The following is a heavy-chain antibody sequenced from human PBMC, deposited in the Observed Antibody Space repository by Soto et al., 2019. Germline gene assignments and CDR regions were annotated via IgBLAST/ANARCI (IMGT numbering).Heavy chain of an antibody. CDR3: ARSSGIAVAGISFDY. CDR2: IYYSGST. J-gene: IGHJ4*02. D-gene: IGHD6-19*01. Sequence: SETLSLTCTVSGGSISSYYWSWIRQPPGKGLEWIGYIYYSGSTNYNPSLKSRVTISVDTSKNQFSLKLSSVTAADTAVYYCARSSGIAVAGISFDYWGQGTLVTVSS. CDR1: GGSISSYY. V-gene: IGHV4-59*01.